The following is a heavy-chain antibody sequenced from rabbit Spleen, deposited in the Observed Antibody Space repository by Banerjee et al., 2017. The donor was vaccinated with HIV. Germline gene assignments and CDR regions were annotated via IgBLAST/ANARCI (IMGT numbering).Heavy chain of an antibody. Sequence: QEQLEESGGGLVKPEGSLTLTCKASGFSFSDTDVMCWVRQAPGKGLEWIACINTATGKAVYASWAKGRFTISKTSSTTVTLQMTSLTAADTATYFCLRDPYGDYGAIDLWGQGTLVTVS. V-gene: IGHV1S45*01. CDR3: LRDPYGDYGAIDL. CDR2: INTATGKA. CDR1: GFSFSDTDV. D-gene: IGHD2-1*01. J-gene: IGHJ3*01.